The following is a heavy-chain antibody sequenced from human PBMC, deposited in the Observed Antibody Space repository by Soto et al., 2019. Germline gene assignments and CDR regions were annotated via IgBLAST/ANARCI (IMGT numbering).Heavy chain of an antibody. CDR3: AKTGSSGYYFDLDY. CDR2: ISGSGGST. J-gene: IGHJ4*02. V-gene: IGHV3-23*01. Sequence: GGSLSLSSAASGFTFSSDAMSWFRQAPWKWLEWVSAISGSGGSTYYADSVKGRFTISRDDSKNTLYLQMNSLRAEDTAVYYCAKTGSSGYYFDLDYWGQGTLVTVSS. CDR1: GFTFSSDA. D-gene: IGHD3-22*01.